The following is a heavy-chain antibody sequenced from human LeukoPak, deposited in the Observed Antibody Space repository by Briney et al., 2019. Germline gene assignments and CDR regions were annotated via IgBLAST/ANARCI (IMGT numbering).Heavy chain of an antibody. Sequence: ASVKVSCKASGYTFTSYGISWVRQALGQGLKWMGWISAYNGNTNYAQKLQGRVTMTTDTSTSTAYMELRSLRSDDTAVYYCARAWGDYYDSSGYYPYWGQGTLVTVSS. CDR1: GYTFTSYG. CDR2: ISAYNGNT. V-gene: IGHV1-18*01. D-gene: IGHD3-22*01. J-gene: IGHJ4*02. CDR3: ARAWGDYYDSSGYYPY.